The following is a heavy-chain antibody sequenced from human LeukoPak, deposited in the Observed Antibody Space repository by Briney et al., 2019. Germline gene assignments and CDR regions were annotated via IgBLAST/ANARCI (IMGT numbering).Heavy chain of an antibody. CDR3: AKTVRDDYGDYYFDY. CDR1: GFTFSSYA. CDR2: ISYDGSNK. V-gene: IGHV3-30-3*02. Sequence: GGSLRLSCAASGFTFSSYAMHWVRQAPGKGLEWVAVISYDGSNKYYADSVKGRFTISRDNSKNTLYLQMNSLRAEDTAVYYCAKTVRDDYGDYYFDYWGQGTLVTVSS. J-gene: IGHJ4*02. D-gene: IGHD4-17*01.